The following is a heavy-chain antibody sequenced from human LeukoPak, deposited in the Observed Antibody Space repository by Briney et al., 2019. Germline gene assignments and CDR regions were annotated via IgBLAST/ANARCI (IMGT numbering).Heavy chain of an antibody. D-gene: IGHD3-22*01. CDR1: GFTVSSNY. CDR2: IDSGGST. Sequence: GGSLRLSCAASGFTVSSNYMSWVRQAPGKGLEWVSVIDSGGSTYYADSVKGRFTISRDNSKNTLYLQMNSLRAEDTAVYYCARTYYYDSSGYFFWGQGTLVTVSS. J-gene: IGHJ4*02. CDR3: ARTYYYDSSGYFF. V-gene: IGHV3-53*01.